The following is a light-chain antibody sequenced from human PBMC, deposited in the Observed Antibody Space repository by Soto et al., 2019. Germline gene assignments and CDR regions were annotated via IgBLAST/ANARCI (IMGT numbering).Light chain of an antibody. Sequence: EIVMTQSPATLSVSPGERATLSCRASQSVSSKLAWYQQKPGQAPGLLIYGASTRATGIPARFSGSGSGTEFSLTLSSLQSEDFAVYYCQQYNKWPPSFTFGPGTKVDI. CDR3: QQYNKWPPSFT. J-gene: IGKJ3*01. CDR1: QSVSSK. CDR2: GAS. V-gene: IGKV3-15*01.